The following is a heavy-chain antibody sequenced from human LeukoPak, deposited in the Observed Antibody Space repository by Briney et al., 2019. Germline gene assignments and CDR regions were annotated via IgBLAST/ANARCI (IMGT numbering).Heavy chain of an antibody. CDR2: IIPIFGTA. V-gene: IGHV1-69*06. CDR1: VCTFSSYA. J-gene: IGHJ4*02. CDR3: ARNSEGSYRPFDY. Sequence: SVKVSCKASVCTFSSYAISWVRQAPGQGLEWMGGIIPIFGTANYAQKFQGRVTITADKSTSTAYMELSSLRSEDTAVYYCARNSEGSYRPFDYWGQGTLVTVSS. D-gene: IGHD3-16*02.